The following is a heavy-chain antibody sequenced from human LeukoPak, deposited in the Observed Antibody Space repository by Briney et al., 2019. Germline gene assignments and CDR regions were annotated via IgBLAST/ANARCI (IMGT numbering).Heavy chain of an antibody. D-gene: IGHD6-13*01. J-gene: IGHJ4*02. V-gene: IGHV1-18*04. Sequence: ASVKVSCTASGYTFTIYGISWVGQAPGQGLEWMGWISAYNGNTNYAQKLQGRVTMTTDTSTSTAYMELRSLRSDDTAVYYCARDLAAAGTSGYWGQGTLVTVSS. CDR3: ARDLAAAGTSGY. CDR2: ISAYNGNT. CDR1: GYTFTIYG.